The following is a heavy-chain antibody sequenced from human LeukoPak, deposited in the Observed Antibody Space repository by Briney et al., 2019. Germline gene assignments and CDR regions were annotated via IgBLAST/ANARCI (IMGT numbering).Heavy chain of an antibody. V-gene: IGHV4-34*01. Sequence: SETLSLTCAVYGGSFSGYYWSWIRQPPGKGLEWLGEINHSGSTNYNPSLKSRVTISVDTSKNQFSLKLSSVTAADTAVYYCARHREIVVVPAAPVPRAFDIWGQGTMVTVSS. CDR1: GGSFSGYY. D-gene: IGHD2-2*01. CDR2: INHSGST. CDR3: ARHREIVVVPAAPVPRAFDI. J-gene: IGHJ3*02.